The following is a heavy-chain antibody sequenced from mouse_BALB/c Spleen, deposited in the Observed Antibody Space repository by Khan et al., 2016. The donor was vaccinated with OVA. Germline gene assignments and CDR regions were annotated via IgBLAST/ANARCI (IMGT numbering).Heavy chain of an antibody. CDR3: NAAMLSLWFAS. V-gene: IGHV14-4*02. CDR1: GFKIKDYY. Sequence: VQLKQSGAELVRSGASVKLSCTASGFKIKDYYIHWKKQRPKQGLEWIGWIDAENGDTECDPKFQGKATMTAETSSSSAFLVLSGVSSAGTAVYYCNAAMLSLWFASWGQETLVTVSS. J-gene: IGHJ3*01. CDR2: IDAENGDT.